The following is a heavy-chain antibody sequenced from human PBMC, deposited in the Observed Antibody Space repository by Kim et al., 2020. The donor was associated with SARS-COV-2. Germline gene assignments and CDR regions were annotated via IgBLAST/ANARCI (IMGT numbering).Heavy chain of an antibody. CDR3: ARDMGGY. V-gene: IGHV3-48*03. D-gene: IGHD3-10*01. J-gene: IGHJ4*02. Sequence: GGSLRLSCAVSGFTLSYNEMIWVRQAPGKGLQWVSYISSSGDDIYYADSVKGRFTISRDTARNSLYLQMNDLRVEDTATYYCARDMGGYWGQGTLVTVSS. CDR1: GFTLSYNE. CDR2: ISSSGDDI.